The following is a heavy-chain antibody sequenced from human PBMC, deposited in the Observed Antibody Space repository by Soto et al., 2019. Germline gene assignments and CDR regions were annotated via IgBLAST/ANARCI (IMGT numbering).Heavy chain of an antibody. CDR2: INAGNGNT. CDR3: ARGMTTVPNPPFDY. J-gene: IGHJ4*02. Sequence: WASVKVSCKASGYTFTSYAMHWVRQAPGQRLEWMGWINAGNGNTKYSQKFQGRVTITRDTSASTAYMELSSLRSEDTAVYYCARGMTTVPNPPFDYWGQGTLVTVSS. D-gene: IGHD4-17*01. CDR1: GYTFTSYA. V-gene: IGHV1-3*01.